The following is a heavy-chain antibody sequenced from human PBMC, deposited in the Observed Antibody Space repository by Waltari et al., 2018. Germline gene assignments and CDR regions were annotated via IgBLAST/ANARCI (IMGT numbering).Heavy chain of an antibody. CDR2: IGYDGNT. CDR3: ARAPITVVPGTQKGGMDV. Sequence: QVLLLQGGARPLKPSETLSLTCDLSGGSFINYRWNWIRQSPPKALEWIGQIGYDGNTVYNPSLRGRVVIWMDTSKNQFSMTLTSVTAADAAVYYCARAPITVVPGTQKGGMDVWGHGTTVSVSS. J-gene: IGHJ6*02. D-gene: IGHD3-3*01. CDR1: GGSFINYR. V-gene: IGHV4-34*01.